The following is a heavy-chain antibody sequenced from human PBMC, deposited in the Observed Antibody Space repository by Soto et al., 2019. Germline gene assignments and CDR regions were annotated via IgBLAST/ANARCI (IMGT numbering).Heavy chain of an antibody. D-gene: IGHD1-1*01. CDR2: VTYSGGP. Sequence: SETRSLTCTVSGGSISTYYWSWIRQPPGKGLEWIGYVTYSGGPTYNPSLKSRVTISVDTSKKFSLNLTSVTAADTAVYYCARDAGYKLTGASDIWGKGKIVNVSS. J-gene: IGHJ3*02. V-gene: IGHV4-59*01. CDR1: GGSISTYY. CDR3: ARDAGYKLTGASDI.